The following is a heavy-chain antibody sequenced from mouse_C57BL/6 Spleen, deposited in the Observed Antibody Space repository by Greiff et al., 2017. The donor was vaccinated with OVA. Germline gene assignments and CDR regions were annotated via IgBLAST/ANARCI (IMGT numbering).Heavy chain of an antibody. CDR2: INPNYGTT. Sequence: EVQLQQSGPELVKPGASVKISCKASGYSFTDYNMNWVKQSNGKSLEWIGVINPNYGTTSYNQKFKGKATLTVDQSSSTAYMQLNSLTSEDSAVDYGAISGHYYGSTPFDYWGQGTTLTVSS. D-gene: IGHD1-1*01. CDR3: AISGHYYGSTPFDY. J-gene: IGHJ2*01. V-gene: IGHV1-39*01. CDR1: GYSFTDYN.